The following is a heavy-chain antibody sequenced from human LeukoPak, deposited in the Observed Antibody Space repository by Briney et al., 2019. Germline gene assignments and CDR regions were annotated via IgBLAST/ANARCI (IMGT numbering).Heavy chain of an antibody. Sequence: SSEILSLTCTVSGGSISSYYWSWIRQPPGKGLEWIGYIYYSGSTNYNPSLKSRVTISVDTSKNQFSLKLSSVTAADTAVYYCARVSRDCSGGSCYYAEYYYYYMDVWGKGTTVTISS. CDR2: IYYSGST. CDR3: ARVSRDCSGGSCYYAEYYYYYMDV. J-gene: IGHJ6*03. CDR1: GGSISSYY. D-gene: IGHD2-15*01. V-gene: IGHV4-59*08.